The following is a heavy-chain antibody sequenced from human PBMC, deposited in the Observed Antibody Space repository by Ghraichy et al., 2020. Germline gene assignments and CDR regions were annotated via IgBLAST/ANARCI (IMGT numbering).Heavy chain of an antibody. J-gene: IGHJ4*02. V-gene: IGHV4-59*01. D-gene: IGHD3-22*01. CDR2: IFYRGNT. CDR3: ARVPAPRDYYDTRGFSDY. Sequence: SETLSLTCSVSGGSTSGYYWSWIRQPPGKGLECVAYIFYRGNTFYNPSLKSRVTISINTSTNQVSLTLRSVTAADTAVYYCARVPAPRDYYDTRGFSDYCVQVSLGTVSA. CDR1: GGSTSGYY.